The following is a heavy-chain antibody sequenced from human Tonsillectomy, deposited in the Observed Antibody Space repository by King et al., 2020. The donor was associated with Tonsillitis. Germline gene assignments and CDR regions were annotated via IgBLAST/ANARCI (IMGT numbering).Heavy chain of an antibody. D-gene: IGHD2-15*01. CDR2: IHYDGTDK. Sequence: VQLVQSGGGVVQPGGSLRLSCAASGFTFSTYGMHWVRQAPGKGLEWVALIHYDGTDKYYVDSVKGRFTISRDNSKNTLYLQMNSLRAEDTALYYCAKDHAAGIFDYWGQGNLVTVSS. CDR3: AKDHAAGIFDY. V-gene: IGHV3-30*02. CDR1: GFTFSTYG. J-gene: IGHJ4*02.